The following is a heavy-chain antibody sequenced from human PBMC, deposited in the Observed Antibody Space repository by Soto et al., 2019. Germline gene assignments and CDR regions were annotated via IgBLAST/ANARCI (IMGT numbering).Heavy chain of an antibody. CDR1: GDSISSYY. CDR2: IYYSGST. CDR3: ARGEDFEQLVPYYFEY. Sequence: ASETLSLTCTVSGDSISSYYWTWIRQPPGKGLEWIGYIYYSGSTNYNPSLKSRVTISVDTSKNQFSLKLSSVTAADTAVYYCARGEDFEQLVPYYFEYWGQGTLVTVSS. V-gene: IGHV4-59*01. J-gene: IGHJ4*02. D-gene: IGHD6-6*01.